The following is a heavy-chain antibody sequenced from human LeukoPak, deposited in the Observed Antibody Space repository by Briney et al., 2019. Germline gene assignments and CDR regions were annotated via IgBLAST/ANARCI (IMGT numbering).Heavy chain of an antibody. D-gene: IGHD2-2*01. CDR3: MPSNFDY. Sequence: PGRSLRLSCAASGFTFSNYGMHWVRQAPGKGLEWVAIISYDGSNKYYADSVKGRFTISRDNSKNTLYLQMNSLRAEDTAVYYCMPSNFDYWGQGTLVTVSS. J-gene: IGHJ4*02. CDR2: ISYDGSNK. CDR1: GFTFSNYG. V-gene: IGHV3-30*03.